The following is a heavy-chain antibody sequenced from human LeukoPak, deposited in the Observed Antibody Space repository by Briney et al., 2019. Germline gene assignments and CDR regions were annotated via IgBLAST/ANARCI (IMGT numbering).Heavy chain of an antibody. J-gene: IGHJ4*02. V-gene: IGHV3-21*01. CDR1: GFTFSSYS. CDR3: AKVMDRDIVATIRLGSQYYFDY. Sequence: GGSLRLSCAASGFTFSSYSMNWVRQAPGKGLEWVSSISSSSSYIYYADSVKGRFTISRDNAKNSLYLQMNSLRAEDTAVYYCAKVMDRDIVATIRLGSQYYFDYWGQGTLVTVSS. D-gene: IGHD5-12*01. CDR2: ISSSSSYI.